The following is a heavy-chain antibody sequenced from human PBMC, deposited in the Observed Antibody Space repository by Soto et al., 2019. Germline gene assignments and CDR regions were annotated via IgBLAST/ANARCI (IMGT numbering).Heavy chain of an antibody. CDR1: GASIGNYY. J-gene: IGHJ5*01. Sequence: QVQLQESGPGLVKPSETLSLTCTVSGASIGNYYWTWIRQSAGKGLEWIGRIYTSGSTNYNPSLKSRITMSVDTSKKQFSLKLTSVTAADTAVYYCARQTTYSSSWYDCWGQEPWSPSPQ. CDR2: IYTSGST. CDR3: ARQTTYSSSWYDC. V-gene: IGHV4-4*07. D-gene: IGHD6-13*01.